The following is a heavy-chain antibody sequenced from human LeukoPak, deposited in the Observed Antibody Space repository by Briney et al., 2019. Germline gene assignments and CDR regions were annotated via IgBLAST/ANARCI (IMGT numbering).Heavy chain of an antibody. Sequence: ASVKVSCKASGYTFTSYAMNWVRQAPGQGLEWMGWISVYNGNTNYAQKLQGRVTMTTDTSTSTAYMELRSLRSDDTAVYYCARGGSPYSSGWYLFWGQGTLVTVSS. D-gene: IGHD6-19*01. J-gene: IGHJ4*02. CDR2: ISVYNGNT. CDR3: ARGGSPYSSGWYLF. CDR1: GYTFTSYA. V-gene: IGHV1-18*01.